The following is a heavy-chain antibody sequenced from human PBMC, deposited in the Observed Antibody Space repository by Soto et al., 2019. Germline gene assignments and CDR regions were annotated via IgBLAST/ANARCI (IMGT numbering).Heavy chain of an antibody. Sequence: RASVKVSCKASGGTFSSYAISWVRQAPGQGLEWMGGIIPIFGTANYAQKFQGRVTITADESTSTAYMELSSLRSEDTAVYYCAREDGDGYNSYWGQGTLVTVSS. D-gene: IGHD5-12*01. V-gene: IGHV1-69*13. CDR1: GGTFSSYA. CDR2: IIPIFGTA. J-gene: IGHJ4*02. CDR3: AREDGDGYNSY.